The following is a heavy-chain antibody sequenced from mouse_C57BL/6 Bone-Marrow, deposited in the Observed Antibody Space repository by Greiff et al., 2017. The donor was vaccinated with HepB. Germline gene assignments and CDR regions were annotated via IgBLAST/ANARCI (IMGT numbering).Heavy chain of an antibody. Sequence: QVQLKESGPELVKPGASVKISCKASGYAFSSSWMNWVKQRPGKGLEWIGRIYPGDGDTNYNGKFKGKATLTADKSSSTAYMQLSSLTSEDSAVYFCASNYYGSSPYYAMDYWGQVTSVTVSS. CDR1: GYAFSSSW. V-gene: IGHV1-82*01. CDR3: ASNYYGSSPYYAMDY. CDR2: IYPGDGDT. D-gene: IGHD1-1*01. J-gene: IGHJ4*01.